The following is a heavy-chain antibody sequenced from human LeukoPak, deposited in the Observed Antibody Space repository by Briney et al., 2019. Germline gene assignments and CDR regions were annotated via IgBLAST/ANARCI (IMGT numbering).Heavy chain of an antibody. CDR1: GYTFTDHG. D-gene: IGHD3-22*01. Sequence: ASVKVSCKASGYTFTDHGIIWVRQAPGEGLERMGWISTYSASHGSTSYAQNFQGRLTMSTDTPTSTAYMELRSLTSDDTAVYYCARGVIVGGGVGFDPWSQGTLVIVSS. J-gene: IGHJ5*02. V-gene: IGHV1-18*01. CDR3: ARGVIVGGGVGFDP. CDR2: ISTYSASHGST.